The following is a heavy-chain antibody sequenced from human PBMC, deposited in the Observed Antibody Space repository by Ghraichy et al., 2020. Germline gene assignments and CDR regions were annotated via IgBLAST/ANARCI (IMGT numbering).Heavy chain of an antibody. CDR3: AREDTRWFDP. D-gene: IGHD3-3*01. Sequence: SQTLSLTCTVSGGSIRSYYWSWIRQPPGKGLEWIGYIYESGTTSYNPSLKSRVTISIDTSKNPFSLNLSSLTAADTAVYYCAREDTRWFDPWGPGTRVTVSS. CDR1: GGSIRSYY. CDR2: IYESGTT. J-gene: IGHJ5*02. V-gene: IGHV4-59*01.